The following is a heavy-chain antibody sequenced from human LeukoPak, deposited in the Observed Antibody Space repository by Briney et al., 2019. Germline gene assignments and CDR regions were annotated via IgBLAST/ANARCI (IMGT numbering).Heavy chain of an antibody. CDR2: ISDSGGNT. D-gene: IGHD6-6*01. CDR1: GFTFSSYA. Sequence: PGGSLRLSCAASGFTFSSYAMSWVRQAPWERLQWVSGISDSGGNTYYADSVRGRFTISRDNSKNTLYLQMNSLRAEDTVVYYCARHRSSWLIDYWGQGTLVTVSS. J-gene: IGHJ4*02. CDR3: ARHRSSWLIDY. V-gene: IGHV3-23*01.